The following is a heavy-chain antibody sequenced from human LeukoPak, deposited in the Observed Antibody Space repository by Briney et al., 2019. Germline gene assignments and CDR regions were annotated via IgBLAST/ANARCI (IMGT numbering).Heavy chain of an antibody. CDR2: ISSSSSYT. Sequence: GGSLRLSCAASGFTFSDYYMSWIRQAPGKGLEWVSYISSSSSYTNYADSGKGRFTISRDNAKNSLYLQMNSLRAEDTAVYYCARDSPWSVRYFDYWGQGTLVTVSS. D-gene: IGHD2-8*01. J-gene: IGHJ4*02. V-gene: IGHV3-11*06. CDR3: ARDSPWSVRYFDY. CDR1: GFTFSDYY.